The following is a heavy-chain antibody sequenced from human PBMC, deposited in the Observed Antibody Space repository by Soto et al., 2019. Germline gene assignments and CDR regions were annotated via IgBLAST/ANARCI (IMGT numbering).Heavy chain of an antibody. J-gene: IGHJ6*02. V-gene: IGHV1-46*02. CDR3: TRGPFLEWSYMDV. CDR1: GYTFDRYY. CDR2: INPNGDIT. D-gene: IGHD3-3*01. Sequence: GASVKVSCKASGYTFDRYYMHWVRQAPGQGLEWMGMINPNGDITSYEQKFQGRVTMTRDTSTSTLYMELNSLRSDDTAMYYCTRGPFLEWSYMDVWGQGTTVTVSS.